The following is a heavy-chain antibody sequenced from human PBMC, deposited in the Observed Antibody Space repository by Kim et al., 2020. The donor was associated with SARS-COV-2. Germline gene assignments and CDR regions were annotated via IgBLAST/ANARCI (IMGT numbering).Heavy chain of an antibody. Sequence: GGSLRLSCAASGFTFSSYGMHWVRQAPGKGLEWVAVISYDGSNKYYADSVKGRFTISRDNSKNTLYLQMNSLRAEDTAVYYCAKDHCSSTSCYPWDYWGQGTLVTVSS. J-gene: IGHJ4*02. CDR2: ISYDGSNK. CDR3: AKDHCSSTSCYPWDY. CDR1: GFTFSSYG. V-gene: IGHV3-30*18. D-gene: IGHD2-2*01.